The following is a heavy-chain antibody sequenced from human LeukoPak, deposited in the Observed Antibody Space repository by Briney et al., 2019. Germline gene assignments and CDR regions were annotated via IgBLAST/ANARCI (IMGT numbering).Heavy chain of an antibody. V-gene: IGHV6-1*01. Sequence: SHTLSLTCVVSGDGVPSKNGAWNWIRQSPWKGLEWLGRTYYRSKWYNDYAESMEGRMTISQDTSKNQYSLHLNSVTPDDTAVYYCARDFGTTGWHTFDYWGQGTLVTVSS. CDR3: ARDFGTTGWHTFDY. CDR2: TYYRSKWYN. CDR1: GDGVPSKNGA. D-gene: IGHD6-19*01. J-gene: IGHJ4*02.